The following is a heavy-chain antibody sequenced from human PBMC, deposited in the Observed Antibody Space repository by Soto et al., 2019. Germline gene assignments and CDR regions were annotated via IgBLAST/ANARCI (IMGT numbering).Heavy chain of an antibody. CDR2: IYYSGST. D-gene: IGHD3-3*01. CDR1: GGSISSGGYY. Sequence: SETLSLTCTVSGGSISSGGYYWSWIRQHPGKGLEWIGYIYYSGSTYYNPSLKSRVTISVDTSQNQFSLKLSSVTAADTAVYYCARRRFLEWLLSPVGYFDYWGQGTLVTVSS. J-gene: IGHJ4*02. CDR3: ARRRFLEWLLSPVGYFDY. V-gene: IGHV4-31*03.